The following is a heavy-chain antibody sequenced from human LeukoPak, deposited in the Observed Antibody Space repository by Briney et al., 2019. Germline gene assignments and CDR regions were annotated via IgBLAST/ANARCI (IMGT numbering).Heavy chain of an antibody. D-gene: IGHD5-24*01. V-gene: IGHV4-4*07. CDR3: ARAISERDGYNWIWFDY. J-gene: IGHJ4*02. CDR1: GGSISSYY. CDR2: IYTSGST. Sequence: SETLSLTCTVSGGSISSYYWSWIRQPAGKGLEWIGRIYTSGSTNYNPSLKSRVTMSVDTSKNQFSLQLNSVTPEDTAVYYCARAISERDGYNWIWFDYWGQGTLVTVSS.